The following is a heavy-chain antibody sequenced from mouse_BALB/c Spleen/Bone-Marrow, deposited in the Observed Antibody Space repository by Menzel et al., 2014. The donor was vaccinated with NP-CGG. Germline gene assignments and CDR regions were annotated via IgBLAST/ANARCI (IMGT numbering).Heavy chain of an antibody. Sequence: DVKLVESGGGLVQPGGSRKLSCAASGFTFRSFGMHWARQAPEKGLEWVAYISGGTSTIYYADTVKGRFTISRGNPNNTLFLQMTNLRSEDTAMYYCVRGGYYVPSYFDSWGQGTTLTVSS. V-gene: IGHV5-17*02. CDR1: GFTFRSFG. J-gene: IGHJ2*01. CDR3: VRGGYYVPSYFDS. CDR2: ISGGTSTI. D-gene: IGHD2-3*01.